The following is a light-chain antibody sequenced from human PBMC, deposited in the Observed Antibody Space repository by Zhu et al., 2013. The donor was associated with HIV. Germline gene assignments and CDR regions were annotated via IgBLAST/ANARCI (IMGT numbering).Light chain of an antibody. CDR3: QQFNSLPLT. V-gene: IGKV1-13*02. Sequence: AIQMTQSPSSLSASVGDRVTITCRASQGISSALAWYQQRPGKTPKVLIHDASTLERGAPSRISGAGSGTDFTLTITSLQPEDFATYYCQQFNSLPLTFGGGTKVDI. CDR1: QGISSA. J-gene: IGKJ4*01. CDR2: DAS.